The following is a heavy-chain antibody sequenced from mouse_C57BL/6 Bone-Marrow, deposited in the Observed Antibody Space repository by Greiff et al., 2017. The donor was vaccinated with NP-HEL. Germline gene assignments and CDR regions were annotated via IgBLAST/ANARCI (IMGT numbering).Heavy chain of an antibody. J-gene: IGHJ3*01. CDR3: ARDRGYGSSYWFAF. CDR2: ISDGGSYT. D-gene: IGHD1-1*01. CDR1: GFTFSSYA. V-gene: IGHV5-4*01. Sequence: EVKVVESGGGLVKPGGSLKLSCAASGFTFSSYAMSWVRQTPEKRLEWVATISDGGSYTYYPDNVKGRFTISRDNAKNNLYLQMSHLKSEDTAMYYCARDRGYGSSYWFAFWGQGTLVTVSA.